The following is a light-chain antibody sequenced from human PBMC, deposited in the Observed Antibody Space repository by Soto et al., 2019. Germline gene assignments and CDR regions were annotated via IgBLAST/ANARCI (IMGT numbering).Light chain of an antibody. V-gene: IGKV3-20*01. CDR1: QTLSSSS. CDR3: HQYGSSPLT. J-gene: IGKJ4*01. CDR2: GAS. Sequence: EIVLTQSPGTLSLSPGESGTLSCRAGQTLSSSSLAWYQQKPGQAPRLLIYGASNRASGIPDRFRGGGSGTDFAPTICRLEPEDFAVYYCHQYGSSPLTFGGGTQVEI.